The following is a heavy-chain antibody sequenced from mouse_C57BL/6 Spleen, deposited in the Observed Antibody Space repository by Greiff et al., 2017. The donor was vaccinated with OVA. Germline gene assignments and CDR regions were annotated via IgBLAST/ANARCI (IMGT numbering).Heavy chain of an antibody. V-gene: IGHV1-53*01. J-gene: IGHJ4*01. CDR1: GYTFTSYW. D-gene: IGHD1-1*01. Sequence: QVHVKQPGTELVKPGASVKLSCKASGYTFTSYWMHWVKQRPGQGLEWIGNINPSNGGTNYNEKFKSKATLTVDKSSSTAYMQLSSLTSEDSAVYYCARSWNYNGSPYYYDMDYWGQGTSVTVSS. CDR3: ARSWNYNGSPYYYDMDY. CDR2: INPSNGGT.